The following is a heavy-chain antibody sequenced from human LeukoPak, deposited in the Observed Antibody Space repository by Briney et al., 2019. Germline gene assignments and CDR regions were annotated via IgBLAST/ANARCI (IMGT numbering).Heavy chain of an antibody. V-gene: IGHV1-8*01. CDR1: GYTFTSYD. D-gene: IGHD1-26*01. J-gene: IGHJ4*02. CDR2: MNPNSGNT. CDR3: ARALGATHSLWY. Sequence: ASVKVSCKASGYTFTSYDINWVRQATGQGLEWMGWMNPNSGNTGYAQKFQGRVTMTRNTSISTAYMELGSLRSEDTAAYYCARALGATHSLWYWGQGTLVTVSS.